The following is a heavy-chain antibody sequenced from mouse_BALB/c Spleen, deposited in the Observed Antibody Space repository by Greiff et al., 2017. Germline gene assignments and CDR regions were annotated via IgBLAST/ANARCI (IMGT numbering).Heavy chain of an antibody. J-gene: IGHJ1*01. CDR2: ISYDGSN. V-gene: IGHV3-6*02. D-gene: IGHD1-1*01. Sequence: VQLKQSGPGLVKPSQSLSLTCSVTGYSITSGYYWNWIRQFPGNKLEWMGYISYDGSNNYNPSLKNRISITRDTSKNQFFLKLNSVTTEDTATYYCARETTVVPYDVWGAGTTVTVSS. CDR1: GYSITSGYY. CDR3: ARETTVVPYDV.